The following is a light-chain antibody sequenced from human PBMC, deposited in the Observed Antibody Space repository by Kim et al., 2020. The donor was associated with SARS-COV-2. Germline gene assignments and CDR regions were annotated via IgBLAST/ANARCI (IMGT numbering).Light chain of an antibody. CDR3: QQYSSTPYT. V-gene: IGKV3-20*01. CDR1: QSVRSSY. J-gene: IGKJ2*01. CDR2: GAS. Sequence: EIVLTQSPGTLSLSPGERATLSCRASQSVRSSYLAWYQQKPGQAPRLLIYGASSRATGIPDRFSGSGSGTDFTLTISRLEPEDFAVYYCQQYSSTPYTFGQGTTLEI.